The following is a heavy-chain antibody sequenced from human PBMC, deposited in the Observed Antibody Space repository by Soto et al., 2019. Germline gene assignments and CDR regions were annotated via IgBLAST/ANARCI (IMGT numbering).Heavy chain of an antibody. V-gene: IGHV1-69*13. CDR3: ASSGYLYAMDV. J-gene: IGHJ6*02. CDR2: IIPIFGTP. D-gene: IGHD3-22*01. CDR1: GGAFRSYV. Sequence: ASVKVSCKASGGAFRSYVVNWVRQVPGQGLEWMGGIIPIFGTPKYAQKFQGRVTITADESASTVYMELSSLRSDYTAVYYCASSGYLYAMDVWGQGTTVTVSS.